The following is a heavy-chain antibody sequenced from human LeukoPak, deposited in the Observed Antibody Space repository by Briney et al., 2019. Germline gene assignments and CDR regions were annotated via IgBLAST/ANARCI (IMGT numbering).Heavy chain of an antibody. D-gene: IGHD1-14*01. J-gene: IGHJ6*02. Sequence: ASVKVSCKVSGYTLTELSMHWVRQAPGKGLERMGGFDPEDGETIYAQKFQGRVTMTEDTSTDTAYMELSSLRSEDTAVYYCATVGGNPGYYYYGMDVWGQGTTVTVSS. CDR3: ATVGGNPGYYYYGMDV. CDR1: GYTLTELS. CDR2: FDPEDGET. V-gene: IGHV1-24*01.